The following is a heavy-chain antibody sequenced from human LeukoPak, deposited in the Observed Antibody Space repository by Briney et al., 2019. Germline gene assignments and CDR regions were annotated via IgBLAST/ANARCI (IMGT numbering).Heavy chain of an antibody. Sequence: GGSPRLSCAASGFTFSSYAMHWVRQAPGKGLEWVAVISYDGSNKYYADSVKGRFTISRDNSKNTLYLQMNSLRAEDTAVYYCARTPNYIDFVYWGQGTLVTVSS. V-gene: IGHV3-30-3*01. D-gene: IGHD4/OR15-4a*01. CDR1: GFTFSSYA. CDR2: ISYDGSNK. CDR3: ARTPNYIDFVY. J-gene: IGHJ4*02.